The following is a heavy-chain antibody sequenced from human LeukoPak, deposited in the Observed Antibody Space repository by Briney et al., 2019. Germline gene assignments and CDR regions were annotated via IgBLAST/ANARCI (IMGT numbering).Heavy chain of an antibody. CDR1: GFTFSNYA. Sequence: GGSLRLSCAGSGFTFSNYAMTWVRQAPGKGLEWVSGVSGSGRNTFYPDSVEGRFTISRDNSKNTLYLQMNSLRAEDTAVYYCARDRDCSSTSCPLTWFDPWGQGTLVTVSS. J-gene: IGHJ5*02. V-gene: IGHV3-23*01. CDR2: VSGSGRNT. CDR3: ARDRDCSSTSCPLTWFDP. D-gene: IGHD2-2*01.